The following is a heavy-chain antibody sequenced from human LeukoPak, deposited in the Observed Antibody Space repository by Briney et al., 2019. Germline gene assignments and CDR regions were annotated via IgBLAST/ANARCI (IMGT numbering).Heavy chain of an antibody. V-gene: IGHV1-2*02. D-gene: IGHD3-3*01. Sequence: ASVKVSCKASGYTFTGYYMHWVRQAPGQGLEWMGWINPNSGGTNYAQKFQGRVTMTRDTSISTAYMELSRLRSDDTAVYYCARVNYDFWSVHYYYYYMDVWGKGTTVTVSS. CDR1: GYTFTGYY. J-gene: IGHJ6*03. CDR2: INPNSGGT. CDR3: ARVNYDFWSVHYYYYYMDV.